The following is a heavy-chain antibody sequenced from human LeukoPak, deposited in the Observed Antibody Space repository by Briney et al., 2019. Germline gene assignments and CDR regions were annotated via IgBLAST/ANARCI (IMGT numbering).Heavy chain of an antibody. CDR3: ARDRAGGNSPYGY. D-gene: IGHD4-23*01. V-gene: IGHV3-53*01. CDR2: IFSSGNT. Sequence: GGSLRLSCAASGFTVSSNYMSWVRQAPGKGLEWVSFIFSSGNTYYADSVKGRFTISRDNSKNTLYLQMNSLTAEDTAVYYCARDRAGGNSPYGYWGRGTLVTVSS. J-gene: IGHJ4*02. CDR1: GFTVSSNY.